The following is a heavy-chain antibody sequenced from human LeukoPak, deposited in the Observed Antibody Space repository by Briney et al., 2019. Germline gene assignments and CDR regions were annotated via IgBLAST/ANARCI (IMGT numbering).Heavy chain of an antibody. CDR2: IYSSGTT. D-gene: IGHD6-19*01. CDR3: ARDRGSGWYDFDY. CDR1: GGSISTYY. V-gene: IGHV4-59*01. J-gene: IGHJ4*02. Sequence: PSETLSLTCTVSGGSISTYYWTWIRQPPGKGLEWVGYIYSSGTTNYNPSLNSRVTISVDTSKNQFSLKLTSVTAADTAVYYCARDRGSGWYDFDYWGQGTLVTVSS.